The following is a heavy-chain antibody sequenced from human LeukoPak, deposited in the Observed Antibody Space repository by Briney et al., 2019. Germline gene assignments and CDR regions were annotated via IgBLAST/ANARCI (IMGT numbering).Heavy chain of an antibody. D-gene: IGHD3-22*01. CDR1: GLTFSSYS. Sequence: PGGSLRLSCAASGLTFSSYSMNWVRQAPGKGLEWVSTISSSSSYIYYADSVKGRFTISRDNAKSSLYLQMNSLRAEDTAVYYCASYDSSGSDTGDYYCYGMDVWGQGTTVTVSS. CDR2: ISSSSSYI. CDR3: ASYDSSGSDTGDYYCYGMDV. J-gene: IGHJ6*02. V-gene: IGHV3-21*01.